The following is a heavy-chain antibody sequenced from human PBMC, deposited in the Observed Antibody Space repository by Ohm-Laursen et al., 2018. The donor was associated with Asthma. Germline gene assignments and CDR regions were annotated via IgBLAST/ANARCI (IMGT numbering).Heavy chain of an antibody. Sequence: SLRLSCAASGFTFSDYYMSWIRQAPGKGLEWVAYIVSSGTTTHYADSVKGRFTISRDDFKSTLYLQMNSLRADDTALYYCARDVMDWYSPALDFWGQGSLVTVSS. V-gene: IGHV3-11*04. CDR3: ARDVMDWYSPALDF. CDR1: GFTFSDYY. CDR2: IVSSGTTT. J-gene: IGHJ4*02. D-gene: IGHD3/OR15-3a*01.